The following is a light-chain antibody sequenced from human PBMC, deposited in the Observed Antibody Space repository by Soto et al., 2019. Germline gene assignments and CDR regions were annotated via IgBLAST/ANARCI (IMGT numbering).Light chain of an antibody. J-gene: IGLJ2*01. CDR3: CSYGGRILVI. Sequence: QSVLTQSLSASGTPGQKVAISCSGGSSNIGRNPVNWYQQLPGSAPQLLIYAVSNRPSGVSDRFSGSKSGNTASLTISGLQAEDEAHYYCCSYGGRILVIFGEGTKVTVL. CDR2: AVS. CDR1: SSNIGRNP. V-gene: IGLV1-44*01.